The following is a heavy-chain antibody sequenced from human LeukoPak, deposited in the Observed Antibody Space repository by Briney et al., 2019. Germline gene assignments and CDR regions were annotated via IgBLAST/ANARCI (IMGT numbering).Heavy chain of an antibody. Sequence: PSETLSLTCGVYGGSFSGYYWSWIRQPPGKGLEWIGEINHSGSTNYNPSLKSRVTISVDTSKKQFSLKLSSVTAADTAVYYCARGNDYDYVWGSYRYYFDYWGQGTLVTVSS. CDR1: GGSFSGYY. CDR2: INHSGST. J-gene: IGHJ4*02. D-gene: IGHD3-16*02. V-gene: IGHV4-34*01. CDR3: ARGNDYDYVWGSYRYYFDY.